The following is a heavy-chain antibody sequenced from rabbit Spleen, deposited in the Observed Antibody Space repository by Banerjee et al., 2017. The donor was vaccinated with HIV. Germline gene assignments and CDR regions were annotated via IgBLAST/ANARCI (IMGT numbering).Heavy chain of an antibody. D-gene: IGHD8-1*01. CDR3: ARDTGTSFSSYGMDL. Sequence: QSLEESGGGLAKPEGSLTLTCKASGIDFSSYYHMCWVRQAPGKGLEWIACIAVGSGGFTYYANWAKGRFTISKTSSTTVTLHMTSLTAADTATYFCARDTGTSFSSYGMDLWGPGTLVTVS. CDR1: GIDFSSYYH. CDR2: IAVGSGGFT. J-gene: IGHJ6*01. V-gene: IGHV1S40*01.